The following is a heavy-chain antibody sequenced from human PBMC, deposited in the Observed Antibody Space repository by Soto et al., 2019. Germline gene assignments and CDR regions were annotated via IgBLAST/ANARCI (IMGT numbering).Heavy chain of an antibody. V-gene: IGHV4-59*01. CDR3: ARDGYDGSGSPYPAY. J-gene: IGHJ4*02. CDR2: IYYLGST. CDR1: GGSMSEYF. D-gene: IGHD3-10*01. Sequence: SETLSLTCSVSGGSMSEYFWSWIRQSPGKGLEWIGYIYYLGSTDYNPSLKRRVRIPVDTSKRQFSLRLTSVTAADPAVYYCARDGYDGSGSPYPAYWGPGTQVTVS.